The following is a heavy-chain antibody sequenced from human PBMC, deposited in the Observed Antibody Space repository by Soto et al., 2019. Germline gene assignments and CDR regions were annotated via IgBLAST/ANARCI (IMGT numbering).Heavy chain of an antibody. D-gene: IGHD5-18*01. Sequence: SETLSLTCTVSGGSISSGGYYWSWIRQHPGKGLEWIGYIYYSGSTYYNPSLKSRVTISVDTSKNQFSLKLSSVTAADTAVYYCAREKVDTAMVTTGNWFDPWGQGTLVTVSS. CDR1: GGSISSGGYY. CDR3: AREKVDTAMVTTGNWFDP. CDR2: IYYSGST. V-gene: IGHV4-31*03. J-gene: IGHJ5*02.